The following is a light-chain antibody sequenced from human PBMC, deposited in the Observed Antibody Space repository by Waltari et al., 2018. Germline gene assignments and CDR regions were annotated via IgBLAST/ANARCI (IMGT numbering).Light chain of an antibody. Sequence: QSALTQPASLSGSPGQPITIPCTGSSRHIGSYTLVSWFQQHPGKAPTLIIYHNTNRPSGVSDRFSASKSGSTASLTLSGLQGEDEADYYCCAYAGSDTFIFGGGTQVTV. J-gene: IGLJ6*01. CDR1: SRHIGSYTL. CDR2: HNT. V-gene: IGLV2-23*01. CDR3: CAYAGSDTFI.